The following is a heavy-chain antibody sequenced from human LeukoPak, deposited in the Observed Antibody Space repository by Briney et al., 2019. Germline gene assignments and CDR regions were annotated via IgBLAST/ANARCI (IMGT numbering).Heavy chain of an antibody. J-gene: IGHJ6*02. CDR1: GDSISSSSSYY. Sequence: SETLSLTCTVSGDSISSSSSYYWSWIRQPPGKGLEWIGYIYYSGSTNYNPSLKSRVTISVDTSKNQFSLKLSSVTAADTAVYYCACTRYSSSWYLGAGGLYYGMDVWGQGTTVTVSS. CDR3: ACTRYSSSWYLGAGGLYYGMDV. D-gene: IGHD6-13*01. CDR2: IYYSGST. V-gene: IGHV4-61*05.